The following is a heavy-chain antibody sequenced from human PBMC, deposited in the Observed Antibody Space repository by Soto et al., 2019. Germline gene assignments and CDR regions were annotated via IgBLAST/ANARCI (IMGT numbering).Heavy chain of an antibody. V-gene: IGHV3-23*01. D-gene: IGHD3-22*01. CDR3: AKVLTYYYDRSGYYLGALDI. J-gene: IGHJ3*02. CDR1: GFTFSSYA. CDR2: ISGSGGST. Sequence: EVQLLESGGGLVQRGGSLRLSCAASGFTFSSYAMSWVRQAPGKGLEWVSAISGSGGSTYYADSVKGRFTISRDNSKNKLYMQMNSLRAEDTAVYYCAKVLTYYYDRSGYYLGALDIWVQGPIVPVSS.